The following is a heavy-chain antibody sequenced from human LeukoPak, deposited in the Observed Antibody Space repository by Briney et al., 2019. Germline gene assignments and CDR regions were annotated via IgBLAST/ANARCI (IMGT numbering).Heavy chain of an antibody. CDR2: ISSSGSTI. CDR3: ARYDFWSGSNYGMDV. Sequence: PGGSLRLSCAASGFTFSSYDMNWVRQAPGKGLEWLSYISSSGSTIYYADSVKGRFTISRDNAKNSLYLQMNSLRAEDTAVYYCARYDFWSGSNYGMDVWGQGTTVTASS. D-gene: IGHD3-3*01. V-gene: IGHV3-48*03. CDR1: GFTFSSYD. J-gene: IGHJ6*02.